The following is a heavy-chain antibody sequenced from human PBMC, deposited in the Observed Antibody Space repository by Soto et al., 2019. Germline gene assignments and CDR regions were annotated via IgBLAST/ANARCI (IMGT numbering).Heavy chain of an antibody. CDR2: IKSKTDGGTT. D-gene: IGHD3-10*01. CDR1: GFTFSNAW. V-gene: IGHV3-15*07. CDR3: TTDQPPIAHLWFGELPGIDY. J-gene: IGHJ4*02. Sequence: EVQLVESGGGLVKPEGSLRLSCAASGFTFSNAWMNWVRQAPGKGLEWVGRIKSKTDGGTTDYAAPVKGRFTISRDDSKNTLYLQMNSLKTQDTAVYYCTTDQPPIAHLWFGELPGIDYWGQGTLVTVSS.